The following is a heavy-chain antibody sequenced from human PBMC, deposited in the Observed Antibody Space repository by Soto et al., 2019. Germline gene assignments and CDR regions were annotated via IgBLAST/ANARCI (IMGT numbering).Heavy chain of an antibody. CDR2: ISYDGSNK. Sequence: QVQLVESGGGVVQPGRSLRLSCAASGFTFSSYGMHWVRQAPGKGLEWVAVISYDGSNKYYPDSVKGRFTISRDNSKNTLYLQMNSLRAEDTAVYYCAKDGGGIVVVPAAMYDYWGQGTLVTVSS. CDR1: GFTFSSYG. V-gene: IGHV3-30*18. D-gene: IGHD2-2*01. J-gene: IGHJ4*02. CDR3: AKDGGGIVVVPAAMYDY.